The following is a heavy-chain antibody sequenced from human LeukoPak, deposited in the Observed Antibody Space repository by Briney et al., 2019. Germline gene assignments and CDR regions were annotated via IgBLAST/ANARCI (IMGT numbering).Heavy chain of an antibody. CDR2: INTDGSSI. J-gene: IGHJ4*02. CDR1: GFTFNTYW. V-gene: IGHV3-74*01. D-gene: IGHD3-16*01. Sequence: GGSLRLSCAASGFTFNTYWMHWVRHVPGRGLVWVSRINTDGSSITYADSVKGRFTISRDNAKNSLYLQMNSLRAEDTALYYCVRRGNRWGDYWGQGTLVTVSS. CDR3: VRRGNRWGDY.